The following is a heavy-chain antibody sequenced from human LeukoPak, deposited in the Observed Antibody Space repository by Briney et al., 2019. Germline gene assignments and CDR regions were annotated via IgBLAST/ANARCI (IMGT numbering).Heavy chain of an antibody. V-gene: IGHV4-59*01. CDR1: GGSISTYY. CDR3: ARQVYSSSWSYYFDY. J-gene: IGHJ4*02. CDR2: IHYSGST. D-gene: IGHD6-13*01. Sequence: SETLSLTCAVSGGSISTYYWSWIRQPPGRGLEWIGSIHYSGSTSYNSSLKSRVTISVGTSKNQFSLKLSSVTPADTAVYYCARQVYSSSWSYYFDYWGQGTLVTVSS.